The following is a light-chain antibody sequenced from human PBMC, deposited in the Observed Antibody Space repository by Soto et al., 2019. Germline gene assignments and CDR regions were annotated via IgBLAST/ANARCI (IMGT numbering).Light chain of an antibody. CDR2: DAS. CDR1: QNTNNY. V-gene: IGKV1-33*01. CDR3: QQYENRPT. J-gene: IGKJ5*01. Sequence: IQRPQYTSSLSASLGDRFTITCHSSQNTNNYLNWYQQKPGRAPKLLIYDASNLEAGVPSRFRGSGSGTDFTFTISRLQPEDIATYYCQQYENRPTFGQGTRLEIK.